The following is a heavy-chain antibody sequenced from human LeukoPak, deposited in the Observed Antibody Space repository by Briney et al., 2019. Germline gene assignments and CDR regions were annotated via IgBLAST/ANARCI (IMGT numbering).Heavy chain of an antibody. D-gene: IGHD1-1*01. CDR1: GFTFSSYG. CDR2: IWYDGSIK. Sequence: QPGGSLRLSCAASGFTFSSYGMHWVRQAPGKGLEWVALIWYDGSIKYYGDSVKGRSTISRDNSKNTLYLQVNSLRVEDTAVYYCGRDVWNDGGTVDPWGQGTLVTVSS. V-gene: IGHV3-33*01. CDR3: GRDVWNDGGTVDP. J-gene: IGHJ5*02.